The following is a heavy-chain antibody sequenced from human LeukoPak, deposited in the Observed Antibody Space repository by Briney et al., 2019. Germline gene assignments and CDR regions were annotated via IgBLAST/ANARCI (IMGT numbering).Heavy chain of an antibody. CDR1: GGSISSYY. Sequence: SETLSLTCTVSGGSISSYYWSWIRQPPGKGLEWIGYIYYSGSTNYNPSLKSRVTISVDTSKNQFSLKLSSVTAADTAVYHCARLRFLEWLLFDYWGQGTPVTVSS. CDR2: IYYSGST. D-gene: IGHD3-3*01. V-gene: IGHV4-59*08. CDR3: ARLRFLEWLLFDY. J-gene: IGHJ4*02.